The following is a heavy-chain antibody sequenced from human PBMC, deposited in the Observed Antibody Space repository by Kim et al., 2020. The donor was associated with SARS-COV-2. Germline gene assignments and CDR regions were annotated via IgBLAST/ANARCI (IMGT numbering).Heavy chain of an antibody. V-gene: IGHV3-48*02. J-gene: IGHJ4*02. D-gene: IGHD6-13*01. CDR3: ARDFAGAAAGT. CDR1: GFTFSTYS. CDR2: ISSNIYTT. Sequence: GGSLRLSCAASGFTFSTYSMNWVRQAPGKGLEWVSYISSNIYTTYYADSVRGRFTISRDNAKNSLYLQMSSLRDEDTAVYYCARDFAGAAAGTWGQGTLVTVSS.